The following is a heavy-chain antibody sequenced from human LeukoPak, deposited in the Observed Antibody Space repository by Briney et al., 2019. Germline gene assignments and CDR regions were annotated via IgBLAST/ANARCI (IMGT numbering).Heavy chain of an antibody. J-gene: IGHJ4*02. V-gene: IGHV4-39*01. Sequence: PSETLSLTCTVSGGSISSSSYYWGWIRQPPGKGLEWIGRIYYSGSTYYNPSLKSRVTISVDTSKNQFSLKLSSVTAADTAVYYCARHQYYYDRRAYGTRFDYWGQGTLVTVSS. CDR3: ARHQYYYDRRAYGTRFDY. CDR1: GGSISSSSYY. CDR2: IYYSGST. D-gene: IGHD3-22*01.